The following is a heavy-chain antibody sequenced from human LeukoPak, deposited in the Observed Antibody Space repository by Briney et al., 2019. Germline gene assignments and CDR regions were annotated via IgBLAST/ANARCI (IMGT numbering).Heavy chain of an antibody. CDR3: ARGGRVGATSRFDY. D-gene: IGHD1-26*01. Sequence: SETLSLTCTVSGGSISSGGYYWSWIRQHPGKGLEWIGYIYYSGSTYYNPSLKSRVTISVDTPKNQFSLKLSSVTAADTAVYYCARGGRVGATSRFDYWGQGTLVTVSS. J-gene: IGHJ4*02. V-gene: IGHV4-31*03. CDR2: IYYSGST. CDR1: GGSISSGGYY.